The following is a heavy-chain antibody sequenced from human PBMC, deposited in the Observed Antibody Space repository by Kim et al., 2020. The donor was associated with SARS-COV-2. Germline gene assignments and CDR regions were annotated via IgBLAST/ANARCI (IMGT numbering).Heavy chain of an antibody. V-gene: IGHV4-34*01. Sequence: SETLSLTCAVYGGSFSGYYWSWIRQPPGKGLEWIGEINHSGSTNYNPSLKSRVTISVDTSKNQFSLKLSSVTAADTAVYDCARSMKGLGGVIDNTARLQFDYWSQGTLVTVSS. CDR1: GGSFSGYY. D-gene: IGHD3-16*02. J-gene: IGHJ4*02. CDR3: ARSMKGLGGVIDNTARLQFDY. CDR2: INHSGST.